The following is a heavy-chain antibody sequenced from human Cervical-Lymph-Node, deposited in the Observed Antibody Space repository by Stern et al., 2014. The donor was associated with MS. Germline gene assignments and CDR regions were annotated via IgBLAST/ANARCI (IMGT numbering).Heavy chain of an antibody. J-gene: IGHJ4*02. D-gene: IGHD3-22*01. CDR1: GFTFSSYG. Sequence: VQLVQSGGGVVQPGRSLRLSCAASGFTFSSYGMHWVRQAPGKGLEWVAVIWYDGSNKYYADSVKGRFTISRDNSKNTLYLQMNSLRAEDTAVYYCARDLGTYYYDSSGYSYWGQGTLVTVSS. CDR2: IWYDGSNK. V-gene: IGHV3-33*01. CDR3: ARDLGTYYYDSSGYSY.